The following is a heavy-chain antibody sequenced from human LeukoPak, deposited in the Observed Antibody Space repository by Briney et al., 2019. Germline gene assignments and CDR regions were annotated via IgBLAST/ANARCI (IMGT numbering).Heavy chain of an antibody. J-gene: IGHJ6*02. CDR1: GGSFSGYY. V-gene: IGHV4-34*01. CDR3: ARDRLYYYYGMDV. CDR2: INHSGST. D-gene: IGHD3-16*01. Sequence: SETLSLTCAVYGGSFSGYYWSWIRQPPGKGLEWIGEINHSGSTNYNPSLKSRVTISVDTPKNQFSLKLSSVTAADTAVYYCARDRLYYYYGMDVWGQGTTVTVSS.